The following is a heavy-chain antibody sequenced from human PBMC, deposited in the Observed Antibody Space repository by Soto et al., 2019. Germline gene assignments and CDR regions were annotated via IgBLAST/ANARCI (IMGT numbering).Heavy chain of an antibody. Sequence: KVSCKASGYTFITYYMHWVRQAPGQGLEWMGIINPSGGSTGYAQKFPGRVTMTRDTSTSTVYMELSSLRSEDTAVYYCARVSPACSRNSCYSDRGWNDYWG. CDR2: INPSGGST. V-gene: IGHV1-46*01. J-gene: IGHJ4*01. CDR3: ARVSPACSRNSCYSDRGWNDY. CDR1: GYTFITYY. D-gene: IGHD2-2*01.